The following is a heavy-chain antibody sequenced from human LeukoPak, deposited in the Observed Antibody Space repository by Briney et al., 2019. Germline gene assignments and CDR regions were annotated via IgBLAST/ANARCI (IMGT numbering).Heavy chain of an antibody. D-gene: IGHD2-15*01. V-gene: IGHV3-21*01. Sequence: GGSLRLSCAASGFTFSSYSMNWVRQAPGKRLEWVSSIISSSSYIYYADSVKGRFTISIDNAKNSLYLQMNSLRAEDTAVYYCASDLGYCSGGRCDSDYWGQGTLVTVSS. CDR3: ASDLGYCSGGRCDSDY. CDR2: IISSSSYI. CDR1: GFTFSSYS. J-gene: IGHJ4*02.